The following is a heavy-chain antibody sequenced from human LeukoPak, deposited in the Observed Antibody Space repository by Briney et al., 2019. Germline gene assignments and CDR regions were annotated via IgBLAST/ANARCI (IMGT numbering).Heavy chain of an antibody. J-gene: IGHJ4*02. CDR3: AREGDGGSYHFDF. CDR2: IKQHRCEK. Sequence: PGGSLTLSCAASGFTFSSYWMSWVRQAPGTGLEGAANIKQHRCEKYYVESVKGRFTISRDNAKNSLYLQMNSVRAEDTAVYYCAREGDGGSYHFDFWGQGTLVTVSS. CDR1: GFTFSSYW. V-gene: IGHV3-7*01. D-gene: IGHD1-26*01.